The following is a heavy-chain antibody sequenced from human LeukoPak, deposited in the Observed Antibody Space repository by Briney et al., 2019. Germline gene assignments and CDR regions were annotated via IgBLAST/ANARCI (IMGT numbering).Heavy chain of an antibody. J-gene: IGHJ5*02. CDR2: IIGSGGTT. CDR3: AKGRVNYHGSGSQNWFDP. D-gene: IGHD3-10*01. V-gene: IGHV3-23*01. CDR1: GFTFSNYG. Sequence: GGSLRLSCAASGFTFSNYGMSWVRQAPGKRLEWVSAIIGSGGTTYYADSVKGRFTISRDNSKNTLYLQMNSLRAEDTAVYYCAKGRVNYHGSGSQNWFDPWGQGTLVTVSS.